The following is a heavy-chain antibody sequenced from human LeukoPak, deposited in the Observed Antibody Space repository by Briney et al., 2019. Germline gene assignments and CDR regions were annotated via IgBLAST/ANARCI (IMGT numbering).Heavy chain of an antibody. Sequence: GRSLRLSCAASGFTFSSYAMHWVRQAPGKGLEWVAVISYDGSNKYYADSVKGRFTISRDNSKNTLYLQMNSLRAEDTAVYYCAREADSSSSFRYWGQGTLVNVSS. CDR2: ISYDGSNK. D-gene: IGHD6-6*01. CDR1: GFTFSSYA. J-gene: IGHJ4*02. V-gene: IGHV3-30*01. CDR3: AREADSSSSFRY.